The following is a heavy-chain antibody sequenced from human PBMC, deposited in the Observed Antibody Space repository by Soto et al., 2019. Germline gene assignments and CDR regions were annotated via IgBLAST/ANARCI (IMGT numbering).Heavy chain of an antibody. CDR3: ARIVMVYDLHRKVRGSRFAMDV. Sequence: SVKVSCKASGGTFSSYAISWVRQAPGQGLEWMGGIIPIFGTANYAQKFQGRVTITADESTSTAYMELSSLRSEDTAVYYCARIVMVYDLHRKVRGSRFAMDVWGKGTTGTVYS. CDR1: GGTFSSYA. J-gene: IGHJ6*04. D-gene: IGHD2-8*01. CDR2: IIPIFGTA. V-gene: IGHV1-69*13.